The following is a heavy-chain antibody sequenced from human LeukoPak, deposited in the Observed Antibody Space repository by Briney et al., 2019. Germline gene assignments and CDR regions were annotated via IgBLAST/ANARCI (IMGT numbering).Heavy chain of an antibody. J-gene: IGHJ6*02. V-gene: IGHV3-9*01. CDR1: GFTFDDYA. CDR2: ISWNSGSI. Sequence: GGSLRLSCAASGFTFDDYAMHWIRQAPGKGLEWVSGISWNSGSIGYADSVKGRFTISRDNAKNSLYLQMNSLRAEDTALYYCAKDMSHYYYGMDVWGQGTTVTVSS. CDR3: AKDMSHYYYGMDV.